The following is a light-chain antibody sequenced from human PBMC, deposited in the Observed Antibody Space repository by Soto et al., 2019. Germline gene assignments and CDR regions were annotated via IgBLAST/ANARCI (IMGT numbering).Light chain of an antibody. J-gene: IGLJ1*01. CDR1: SSDVGGSGL. V-gene: IGLV2-23*02. CDR3: FSHRGGDSHV. CDR2: GVT. Sequence: QSALTQPASVSGSPAQSITISCTGSSSDVGGSGLVSWYQFHPGKAPKLLIYGVTNRPSGVSNRFSGSKTGNTASLTISGLQTEDEADYYCFSHRGGDSHVFGTGTKVTVL.